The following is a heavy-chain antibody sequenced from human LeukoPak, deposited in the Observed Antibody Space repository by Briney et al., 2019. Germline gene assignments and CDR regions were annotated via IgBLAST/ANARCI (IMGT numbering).Heavy chain of an antibody. CDR2: IYYSGST. D-gene: IGHD5-12*01. CDR1: GGSISSSSYY. Sequence: SETLSLTCTVSGGSISSSSYYWGWIRQPPGKGLEWIGSIYYSGSTYYNPSLKSRVTISLDTSKNQFSLRLSSVTAADTAIYYCAREGWLRDAFDIWGQGTMVTVSS. J-gene: IGHJ3*02. V-gene: IGHV4-39*07. CDR3: AREGWLRDAFDI.